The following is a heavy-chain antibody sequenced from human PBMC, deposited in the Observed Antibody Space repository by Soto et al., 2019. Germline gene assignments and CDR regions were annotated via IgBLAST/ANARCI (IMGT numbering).Heavy chain of an antibody. CDR3: ARMNYYDTSGYPFDY. J-gene: IGHJ4*02. Sequence: SDTLSLTCPFHRFSITSHYWRWMKNPPGKVLECIVYIYFRETTNCNPSLKSRVSMSADSSKNQFSLKLNSVTVADTAVYYCARMNYYDTSGYPFDYWGQGMRVTVS. CDR1: RFSITSHY. CDR2: IYFRETT. V-gene: IGHV4-59*07. D-gene: IGHD3-22*01.